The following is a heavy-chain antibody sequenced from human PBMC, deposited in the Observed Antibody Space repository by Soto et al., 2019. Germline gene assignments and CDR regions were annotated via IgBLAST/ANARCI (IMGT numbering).Heavy chain of an antibody. D-gene: IGHD3-3*01. CDR1: GYTFTGYY. Sequence: QVQLVQSGAEVKKPGASVKVSCKASGYTFTGYYMHWVRQAPGQGLEWMGWINPNSGGTNYAQKFQGRVTMTRDTSISTAYMELSRLRSDDTAVYYCARDWSSRDFLEWFPLSYHYGMDVWGQGTTVTVSS. J-gene: IGHJ6*02. CDR3: ARDWSSRDFLEWFPLSYHYGMDV. V-gene: IGHV1-2*02. CDR2: INPNSGGT.